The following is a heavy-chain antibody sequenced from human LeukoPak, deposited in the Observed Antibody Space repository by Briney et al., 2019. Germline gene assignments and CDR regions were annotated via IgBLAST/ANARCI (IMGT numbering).Heavy chain of an antibody. CDR3: ARLYYYDSSGYYYNY. CDR1: GGTFSSYA. D-gene: IGHD3-22*01. CDR2: IIPIFGTA. V-gene: IGHV1-69*01. Sequence: SVKVSCKASGGTFSSYAISWVRQAPGQGLEWMGGIIPIFGTANYAQKFQGRVTITADESTSTAYMELSSLRFEDTAVYYCARLYYYDSSGYYYNYWGQGTLVTVSS. J-gene: IGHJ4*02.